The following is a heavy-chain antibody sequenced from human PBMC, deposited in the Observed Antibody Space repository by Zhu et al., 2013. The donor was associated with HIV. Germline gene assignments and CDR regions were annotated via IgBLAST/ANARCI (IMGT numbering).Heavy chain of an antibody. D-gene: IGHD3-22*01. CDR3: AREEYYYDSSGYYYYYYGMDV. CDR2: IIPIFGTA. V-gene: IGHV1-69*06. Sequence: QVQLVQSGAEVKKPGSSVKVSCKASGGTFSSYAISWVRQAPGQGLEWMGGIIPIFGTANYAQKFQGRVTITADKSTSTAYMELSSLRSEDTAVYYCAREEYYYDSSGYYYYYYGMDVWGQGTTVTVSS. CDR1: GGTFSSYA. J-gene: IGHJ6*02.